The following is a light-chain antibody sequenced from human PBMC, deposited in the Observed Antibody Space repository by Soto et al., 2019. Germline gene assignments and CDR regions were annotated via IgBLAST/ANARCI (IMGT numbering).Light chain of an antibody. J-gene: IGKJ2*01. CDR3: QQYGGSPRT. Sequence: ETVLTQSPGTLSLSPGERATLSCRASQNVRSNYLAWYQQKPGQAPRLVIFGASSRATGIPDRFSGSGSGTDFTLTISRLEPEDFAVYYCQQYGGSPRTFGQGTKLEIK. CDR1: QNVRSNY. CDR2: GAS. V-gene: IGKV3-20*01.